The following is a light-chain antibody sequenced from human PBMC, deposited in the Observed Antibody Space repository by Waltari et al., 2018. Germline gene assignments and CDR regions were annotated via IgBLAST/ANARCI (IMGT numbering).Light chain of an antibody. CDR3: FSTDMKKGV. J-gene: IGLJ3*02. CDR2: EDN. Sequence: YWFRQKAGLAPVLVIHEDNKRPSGICERFSGSSSGTLATLTISGAQEEDEGDYYCFSTDMKKGVFGGGTKVTVL. V-gene: IGLV3-10*01.